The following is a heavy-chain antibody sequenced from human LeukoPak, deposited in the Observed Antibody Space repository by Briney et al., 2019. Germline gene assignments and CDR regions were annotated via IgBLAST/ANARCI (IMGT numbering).Heavy chain of an antibody. CDR1: GYTFTGHA. J-gene: IGHJ3*02. Sequence: GASVRVSCKASGYTFTGHAMNWVRQAPGQGPEWMGYINTKTGNPTYAQGFTGRFVFSLDTSVSTAYLQISSLKAEDTAVYYCARESHGDGLRLDIWGQGTMVTVSS. CDR2: INTKTGNP. D-gene: IGHD3-10*01. CDR3: ARESHGDGLRLDI. V-gene: IGHV7-4-1*02.